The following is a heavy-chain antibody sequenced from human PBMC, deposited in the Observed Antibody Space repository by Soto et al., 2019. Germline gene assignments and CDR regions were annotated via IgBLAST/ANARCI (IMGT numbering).Heavy chain of an antibody. D-gene: IGHD2-21*02. CDR3: ARSIVVVTAADY. CDR1: RSTFTSDA. J-gene: IGHJ4*02. Sequence: ASVKVSCKAPRSTFTSDALHWVRQAPGQRLEWMGWIISGNGNTKYSQKFQGRVTITRDTSASTAYMELSSLRSEDTAVYYCARSIVVVTAADYWGQGTLVTVSS. V-gene: IGHV1-3*01. CDR2: IISGNGNT.